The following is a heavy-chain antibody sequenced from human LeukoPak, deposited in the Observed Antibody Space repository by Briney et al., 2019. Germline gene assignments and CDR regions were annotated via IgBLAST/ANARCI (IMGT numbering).Heavy chain of an antibody. J-gene: IGHJ6*03. V-gene: IGHV3-21*04. CDR1: GFTFSSYA. CDR3: ASLDFWSGYGSYYYYMDV. Sequence: GGSLRLSCAASGFTFSSYAMRWVRQAPGKGLEWVSSISSSSSYIYYADSVKGRFTISRDNAKNSLYLQMNSLRAEDTAVYYCASLDFWSGYGSYYYYMDVWGKGTTVTVSS. D-gene: IGHD3-3*01. CDR2: ISSSSSYI.